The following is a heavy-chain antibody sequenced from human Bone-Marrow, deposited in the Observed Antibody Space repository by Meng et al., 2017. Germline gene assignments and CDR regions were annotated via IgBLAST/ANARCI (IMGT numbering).Heavy chain of an antibody. Sequence: ASVKVSCKASGYTFTGYYMHWVRQAPGQGLEWMGWINPNSGGTNYAQKFQGRVTMTRDTSISTAYMELSRLRSDDTAVYYCAETKNSGYDSDDAFDIWGQGTMVTVSS. CDR1: GYTFTGYY. D-gene: IGHD5-12*01. V-gene: IGHV1-2*02. CDR2: INPNSGGT. J-gene: IGHJ3*02. CDR3: AETKNSGYDSDDAFDI.